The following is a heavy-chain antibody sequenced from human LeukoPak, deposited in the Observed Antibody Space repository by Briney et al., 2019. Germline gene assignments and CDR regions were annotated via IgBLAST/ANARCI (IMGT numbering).Heavy chain of an antibody. CDR2: INAGNGNT. CDR3: ARAEIFGVVIIAGTKHSNTYFDY. V-gene: IGHV1-3*01. J-gene: IGHJ4*02. D-gene: IGHD3-3*01. Sequence: ASVKVSCKASGYTFTSYAMHWVRQAPGQRLEWMGWINAGNGNTKYSQKFQGRVTITRDTSASTAYMELSSLRSEDTAVYYCARAEIFGVVIIAGTKHSNTYFDYWGQGTLVTVPS. CDR1: GYTFTSYA.